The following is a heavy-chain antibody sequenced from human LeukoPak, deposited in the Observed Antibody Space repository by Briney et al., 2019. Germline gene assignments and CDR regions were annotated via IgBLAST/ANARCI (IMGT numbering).Heavy chain of an antibody. CDR3: ARVEEGYGSGRRGNFYYYYMDV. CDR1: GSSIRSGYY. D-gene: IGHD3-10*01. CDR2: VHYSGST. J-gene: IGHJ6*03. V-gene: IGHV4-61*01. Sequence: SETLSLTCTVFGSSIRSGYYWGWIRQPPGKGLEWIGYVHYSGSTNYKPSLKSRVTISVDTSKNQFSLKLSSVTAADTAVYYCARVEEGYGSGRRGNFYYYYMDVWGRGTTVTISS.